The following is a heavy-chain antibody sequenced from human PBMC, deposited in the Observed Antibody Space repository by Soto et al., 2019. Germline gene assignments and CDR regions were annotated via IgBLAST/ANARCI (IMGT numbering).Heavy chain of an antibody. J-gene: IGHJ4*02. CDR3: ARGTRITMVRGVIIPNFDY. D-gene: IGHD3-10*01. Sequence: PSETLSLTCAVYGGSFSGYYWSWIRQPPGKWLEWIGEINHSGSTNYNPSLKSRVTISVDTSKNQFSLKLSSVTAADTAVYYCARGTRITMVRGVIIPNFDYWGQGXLVTVYS. CDR2: INHSGST. V-gene: IGHV4-34*01. CDR1: GGSFSGYY.